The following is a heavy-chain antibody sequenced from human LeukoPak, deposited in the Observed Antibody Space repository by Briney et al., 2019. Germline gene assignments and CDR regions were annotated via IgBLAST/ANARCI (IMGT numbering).Heavy chain of an antibody. CDR2: IHYSGSSGST. Sequence: SETLSLTCTVSGGSVTSYYCSWIRQPPGKGLEWIGNIHYSGSSGSTNYNPSLKSRVTTSVDTSTNQLSLRLSSVTAADTAVYYCARVSDLAAAGTYDYWGQRTLVTVSS. CDR3: ARVSDLAAAGTYDY. V-gene: IGHV4-59*02. D-gene: IGHD6-13*01. CDR1: GGSVTSYY. J-gene: IGHJ4*02.